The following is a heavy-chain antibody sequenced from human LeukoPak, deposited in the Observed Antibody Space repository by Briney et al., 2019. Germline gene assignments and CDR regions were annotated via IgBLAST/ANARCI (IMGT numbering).Heavy chain of an antibody. V-gene: IGHV4-59*01. CDR2: IYYSGST. CDR3: ARYSGYGSGYLDY. D-gene: IGHD5-12*01. CDR1: GGSISSYY. Sequence: SETLSLTCTVSGGSISSYYWSWIWQPPGKGLEWIGYIYYSGSTNYSPSLKSRVTISVDTSKIQFSLKLSSVTAADTAVYYCARYSGYGSGYLDYWGQGTLVTVSS. J-gene: IGHJ4*02.